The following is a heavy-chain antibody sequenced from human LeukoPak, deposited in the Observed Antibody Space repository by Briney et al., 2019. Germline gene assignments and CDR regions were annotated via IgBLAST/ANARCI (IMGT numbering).Heavy chain of an antibody. CDR1: GYTFTGYY. Sequence: ASVKVSCKASGYTFTGYYMHWVRQAPGQGLEWMGWINPNSGGTNYAQKFQGRVTMTRDTSISTAYMELSRLRSDDTAVYHCARSDCSGGSCYFVYYYGMDVWGQGTTVTVSS. D-gene: IGHD2-15*01. J-gene: IGHJ6*02. CDR3: ARSDCSGGSCYFVYYYGMDV. CDR2: INPNSGGT. V-gene: IGHV1-2*02.